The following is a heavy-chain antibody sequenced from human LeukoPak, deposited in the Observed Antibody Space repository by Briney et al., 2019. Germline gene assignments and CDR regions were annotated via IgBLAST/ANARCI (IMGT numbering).Heavy chain of an antibody. CDR1: GGSISSYY. Sequence: SETLSLTCTVSGGSISSYYWSWIRQPPGKGLEWIGYIYYSGSTNYNPSLKSRVTISVDTSKNQFSLKLSSVTAADTAVYYCARVGDSSGYYRILDYWGQGTLVTVSS. CDR3: ARVGDSSGYYRILDY. V-gene: IGHV4-59*01. CDR2: IYYSGST. J-gene: IGHJ4*02. D-gene: IGHD3-22*01.